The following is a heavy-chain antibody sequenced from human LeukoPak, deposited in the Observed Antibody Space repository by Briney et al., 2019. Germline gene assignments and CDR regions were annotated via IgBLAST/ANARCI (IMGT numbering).Heavy chain of an antibody. Sequence: PSETLSLTCAVYGGSISSYYWSWIRQPPGKGLEWIGYIYYSGSTNYNPSLKSRVTISVDTSKNQFSLKLSSVTAADTAVYYCASSSEYSSSEFDYWGQGTLVTVSS. J-gene: IGHJ4*02. CDR3: ASSSEYSSSEFDY. CDR1: GGSISSYY. V-gene: IGHV4-59*08. D-gene: IGHD6-6*01. CDR2: IYYSGST.